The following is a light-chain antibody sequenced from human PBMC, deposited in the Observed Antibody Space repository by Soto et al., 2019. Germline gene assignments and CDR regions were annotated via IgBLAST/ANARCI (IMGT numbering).Light chain of an antibody. Sequence: EIVLTQSPATLSSSPGERATLSCRASQTVNSRLAWYQHKPGQAPRLLIYDAYNRATGIPPRFSGSGSGTDFTLTISSLEPEDSAVYYCQQRHMWPITFGQGTRLEI. J-gene: IGKJ5*01. CDR2: DAY. CDR3: QQRHMWPIT. CDR1: QTVNSR. V-gene: IGKV3-11*01.